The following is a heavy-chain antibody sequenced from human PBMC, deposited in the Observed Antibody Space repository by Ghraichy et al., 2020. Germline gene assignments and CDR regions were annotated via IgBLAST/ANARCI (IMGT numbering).Heavy chain of an antibody. Sequence: SGPTLVKPTQTLTLTCTFSGFSLSTSGVGVGWIRQPPGKALEWLALIYWNDDKRYSPSLKSRLTITKDTSKNQVVLTMTNMDPVDTATYYCAHPLGSPPRSYYYDSSGYSVYWGQGTLVTVSS. V-gene: IGHV2-5*01. J-gene: IGHJ4*02. CDR2: IYWNDDK. D-gene: IGHD3-22*01. CDR1: GFSLSTSGVG. CDR3: AHPLGSPPRSYYYDSSGYSVY.